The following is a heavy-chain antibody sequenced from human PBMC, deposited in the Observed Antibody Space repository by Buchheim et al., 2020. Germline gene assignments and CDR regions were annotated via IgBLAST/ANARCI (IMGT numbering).Heavy chain of an antibody. J-gene: IGHJ4*02. Sequence: EVQLVESGGGLVQPGGSLRLSCAASGFTFSSYSMNWVRQAPGKGLEWVSYISSSSSTIYYADSVKGRFTISSDNATNSLYLQMNSLRAEDTAVYYCAMGAEYYYDSSGYYVDYWGQGTL. D-gene: IGHD3-22*01. V-gene: IGHV3-48*01. CDR3: AMGAEYYYDSSGYYVDY. CDR2: ISSSSSTI. CDR1: GFTFSSYS.